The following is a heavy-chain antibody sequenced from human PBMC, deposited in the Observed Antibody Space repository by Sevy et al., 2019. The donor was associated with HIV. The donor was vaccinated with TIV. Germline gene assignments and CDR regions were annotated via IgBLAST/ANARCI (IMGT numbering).Heavy chain of an antibody. CDR2: ISSDGSDR. D-gene: IGHD6-13*01. CDR3: ANSWGRCAGSSWIYYYYGMDV. CDR1: GFSFSKFG. V-gene: IGHV3-30*18. Sequence: GGSLRLSCVASGFSFSKFGMHWVRQAPGKGLEWVAVISSDGSDRDYADSVKGRFTISRDNSKDTLDLQMNSLRPDDTAVYFCANSWGRCAGSSWIYYYYGMDVWGQGTTVTVSS. J-gene: IGHJ6*02.